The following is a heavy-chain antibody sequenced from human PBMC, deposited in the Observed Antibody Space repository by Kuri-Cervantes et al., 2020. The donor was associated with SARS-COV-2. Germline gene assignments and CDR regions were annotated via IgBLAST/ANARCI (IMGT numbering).Heavy chain of an antibody. CDR3: ARAKLRFLEWSRPDYYYMDV. J-gene: IGHJ6*03. V-gene: IGHV3-21*01. Sequence: LSLTCAASGFTVRSNYMSWVRQAPGKGLEWVSSISSSSSYIYYADSVKGRFTISRDNAKNSLYLQMNSLRAEDTAVYYCARAKLRFLEWSRPDYYYMDVRGKGTTVTVSS. CDR2: ISSSSSYI. D-gene: IGHD3-3*01. CDR1: GFTVRSNY.